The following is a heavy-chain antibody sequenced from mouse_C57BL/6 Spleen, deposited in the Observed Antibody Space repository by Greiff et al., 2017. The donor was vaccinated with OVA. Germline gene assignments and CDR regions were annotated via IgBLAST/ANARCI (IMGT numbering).Heavy chain of an antibody. CDR1: GYTFTSYW. J-gene: IGHJ2*01. CDR3: ARYGRRYYFDY. V-gene: IGHV1-50*01. D-gene: IGHD1-2*01. Sequence: QVQLQQPGAELVKPGASVKLSCKASGYTFTSYWMQWVKQRPGQGLEWIGEIDPSDSYTNYNQKFKGKATLTVDTSSSTAYMQLSSLTSEDSAVYYCARYGRRYYFDYWGQGTTLTVSS. CDR2: IDPSDSYT.